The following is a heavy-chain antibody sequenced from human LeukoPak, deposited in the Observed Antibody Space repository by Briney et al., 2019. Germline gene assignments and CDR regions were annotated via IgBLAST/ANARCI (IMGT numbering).Heavy chain of an antibody. CDR1: GGSIGSYY. J-gene: IGHJ5*02. CDR3: AREPTPGIAARRFDP. D-gene: IGHD6-13*01. V-gene: IGHV4-4*07. Sequence: SETLSLTCTVSGGSIGSYYWSWIRQPAGKGLEWIGRIYTSGSTNYNPSLKSRVTMSGDTSKNQFSLKLSSVTAADTAVYYCAREPTPGIAARRFDPWGQGTLVTVSS. CDR2: IYTSGST.